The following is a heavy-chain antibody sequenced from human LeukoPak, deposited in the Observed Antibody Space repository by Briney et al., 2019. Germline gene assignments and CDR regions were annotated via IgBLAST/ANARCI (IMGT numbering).Heavy chain of an antibody. Sequence: SETLSLTCTVSGGSISSYYWSWIRQPAGKGLECIGRIYTSGSTNYNPSLKSRVTMSVDTSKNQFSLKLSSVTAADTAVYYCARQSYSSSQLDYWGQGTLVTVSS. CDR3: ARQSYSSSQLDY. CDR2: IYTSGST. CDR1: GGSISSYY. V-gene: IGHV4-4*07. J-gene: IGHJ4*02. D-gene: IGHD6-6*01.